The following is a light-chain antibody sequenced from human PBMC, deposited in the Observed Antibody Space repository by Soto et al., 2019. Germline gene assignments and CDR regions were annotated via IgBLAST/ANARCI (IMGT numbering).Light chain of an antibody. CDR2: DAS. V-gene: IGKV1-5*01. J-gene: IGKJ2*01. CDR1: HSIDTW. CDR3: HQYKSYTPYT. Sequence: DIQMTQSPSALSASLGDRVTITCRAGHSIDTWLAWYQQRPGKAPNLLIYDASSLASGVPSRFSGGGSGTEFTLTISNLQPDDFGTYYCHQYKSYTPYTIGQGTKVEIK.